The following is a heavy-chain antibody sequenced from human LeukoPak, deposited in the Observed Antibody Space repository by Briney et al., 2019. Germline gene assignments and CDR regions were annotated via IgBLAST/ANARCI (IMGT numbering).Heavy chain of an antibody. J-gene: IGHJ4*02. CDR3: AREVPPGDGGLYYFDY. CDR2: IYSGGST. Sequence: GGSLRLSCAASGFTVSSNYMSWVRQAPGKGLEWVSVIYSGGSTYYADSVKGRFTISKDNSKNTLYLQMNSLRAEDTAVYYCAREVPPGDGGLYYFDYWGQGTLVTVSS. D-gene: IGHD2-21*01. V-gene: IGHV3-53*01. CDR1: GFTVSSNY.